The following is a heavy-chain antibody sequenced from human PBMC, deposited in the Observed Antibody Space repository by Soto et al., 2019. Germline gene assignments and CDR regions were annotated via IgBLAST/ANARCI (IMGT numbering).Heavy chain of an antibody. J-gene: IGHJ4*02. CDR1: GFTFSTYG. CDR3: AKEYGSTWIDH. CDR2: MSYDGTKE. V-gene: IGHV3-30*18. Sequence: QVELVESGGGVVQPGRSLRLSCAASGFTFSTYGMHWVRQAPGKGLEWVAAMSYDGTKEYYVDSVKGRFTISRDNSRNTLFRQLNSLRAEDTAVYYCAKEYGSTWIDHWGQGTLVTVSS. D-gene: IGHD6-13*01.